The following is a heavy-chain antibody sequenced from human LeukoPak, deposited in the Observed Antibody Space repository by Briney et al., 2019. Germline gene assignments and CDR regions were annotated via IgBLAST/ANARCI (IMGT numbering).Heavy chain of an antibody. CDR2: IWYDGSDK. CDR3: ERDRGDYNHNFDY. Sequence: GGSLRLSCAVSGFTFRNYGMYWVRQAPGKGLEWVAVIWYDGSDKYYAGSVKGRFTISRDNSKNTLYLHMNSLRAEDTAVYFCERDRGDYNHNFDYWGQGTLVTVSS. D-gene: IGHD4-17*01. J-gene: IGHJ4*02. CDR1: GFTFRNYG. V-gene: IGHV3-33*01.